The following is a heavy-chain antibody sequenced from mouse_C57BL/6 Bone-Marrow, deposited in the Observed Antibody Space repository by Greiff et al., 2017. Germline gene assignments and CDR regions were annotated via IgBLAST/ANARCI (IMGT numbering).Heavy chain of an antibody. J-gene: IGHJ3*01. V-gene: IGHV5-9*01. CDR2: ISGGGGNT. CDR3: ARHGDYGNYGAWFAY. Sequence: DVMLVESGGGLVKPGGSLKLSCAASGFTFSSYTMSWVRQTPEKRLEWVATISGGGGNTYYPDSVKGRFTISRDNAKNTLYLQMSSLRSEDTALYYCARHGDYGNYGAWFAYWGQGTLVTVSA. D-gene: IGHD2-1*01. CDR1: GFTFSSYT.